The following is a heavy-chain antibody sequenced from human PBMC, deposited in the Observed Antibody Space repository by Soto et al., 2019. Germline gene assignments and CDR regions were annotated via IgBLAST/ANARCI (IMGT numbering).Heavy chain of an antibody. CDR2: IIPIFGTA. CDR3: ASSGSVVYVYFDY. Sequence: AXSVNVSYQASGGTFSSYAIRWVRQAPGQGLEWMGGIIPIFGTANYAQKFQGRVTITADESTSTAYMELSSLRSEDTAVYYCASSGSVVYVYFDYWGQGTLVTVSS. J-gene: IGHJ4*02. D-gene: IGHD3-10*01. CDR1: GGTFSSYA. V-gene: IGHV1-69*13.